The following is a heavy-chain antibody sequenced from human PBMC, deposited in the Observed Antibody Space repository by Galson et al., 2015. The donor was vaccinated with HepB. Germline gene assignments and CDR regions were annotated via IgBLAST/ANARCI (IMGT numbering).Heavy chain of an antibody. D-gene: IGHD3-16*01. J-gene: IGHJ3*02. V-gene: IGHV3-66*02. CDR3: ARRGGGGRAFDI. CDR1: GFTVSNSF. CDR2: IYSGDNT. Sequence: SLRLSCAASGFTVSNSFMTWVRQAPGKGLEWVSIIYSGDNTYYADSAKGRFTISRDNSSNTLFLQMNSLRTEDTAVYYCARRGGGGRAFDIWGQGTMVTVSS.